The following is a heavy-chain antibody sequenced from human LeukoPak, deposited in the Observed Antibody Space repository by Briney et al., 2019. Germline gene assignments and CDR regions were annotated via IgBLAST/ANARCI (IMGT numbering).Heavy chain of an antibody. CDR3: ARDPIFGVVTSYYFDY. V-gene: IGHV3-30*03. J-gene: IGHJ4*02. CDR2: ISYDGSNK. Sequence: GGSLRLSCAASGFTFSSYGMHWVRQTPGKGLEWVAVISYDGSNKYYADSVKGRFTISRDNSKNTLYLQMDSLRAEDTAVYSCARDPIFGVVTSYYFDYWGQGTLVTVSS. D-gene: IGHD3-3*02. CDR1: GFTFSSYG.